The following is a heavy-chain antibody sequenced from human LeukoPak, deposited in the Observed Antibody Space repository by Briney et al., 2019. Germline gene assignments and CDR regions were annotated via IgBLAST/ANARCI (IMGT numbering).Heavy chain of an antibody. CDR3: ARYCSGGSCYSESFDY. Sequence: SETLSPTCTVSGYSISSGYYWGWIRQPPGKGLEWIGSIYHSGSTYYNPSLKSRVTISVDTSKNQFSLKLSSVTAADTAVYYCARYCSGGSCYSESFDYWGQGTLVTVSS. D-gene: IGHD2-15*01. CDR2: IYHSGST. CDR1: GYSISSGYY. J-gene: IGHJ4*02. V-gene: IGHV4-38-2*02.